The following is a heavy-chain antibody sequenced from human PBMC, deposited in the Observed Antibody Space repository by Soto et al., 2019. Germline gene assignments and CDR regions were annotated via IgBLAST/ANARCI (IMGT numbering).Heavy chain of an antibody. D-gene: IGHD3-10*01. J-gene: IGHJ6*03. Sequence: EVQLLESGGGLVQPGGSLILSCAASGFTFSSYAMSWVRQAPGKGLEWVSAISGSGGSTYYADSVKGRFTISRDNSKNTLYLQMNSLRAEDTAVYYCAKEWFGELLYYYYMDVWGKGTTVTVSS. CDR3: AKEWFGELLYYYYMDV. CDR2: ISGSGGST. V-gene: IGHV3-23*01. CDR1: GFTFSSYA.